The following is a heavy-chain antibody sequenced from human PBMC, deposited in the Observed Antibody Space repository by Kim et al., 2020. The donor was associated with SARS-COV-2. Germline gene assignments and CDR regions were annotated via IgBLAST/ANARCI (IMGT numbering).Heavy chain of an antibody. CDR3: ARGEKYSGYECLDY. V-gene: IGHV3-7*01. Sequence: VDSVKGRFTISRDNAKNSLYLQMNSLRAEDTAVYYCARGEKYSGYECLDYWGQGTLVTVSS. J-gene: IGHJ4*02. D-gene: IGHD5-12*01.